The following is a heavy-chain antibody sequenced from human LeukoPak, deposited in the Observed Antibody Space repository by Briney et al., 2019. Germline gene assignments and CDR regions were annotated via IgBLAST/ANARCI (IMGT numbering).Heavy chain of an antibody. J-gene: IGHJ6*03. CDR3: ARVNEVTTLHYYYMDV. Sequence: SETLSLTCTVSGGSISSYYWSWIRQPPGKGLEWIGYIYYSGSTNYNPSLKSRVTISVDTSKNQFSLKLSSVTAADTAVYYCARVNEVTTLHYYYMDVWGKGTTVTVSS. D-gene: IGHD4-17*01. V-gene: IGHV4-59*01. CDR2: IYYSGST. CDR1: GGSISSYY.